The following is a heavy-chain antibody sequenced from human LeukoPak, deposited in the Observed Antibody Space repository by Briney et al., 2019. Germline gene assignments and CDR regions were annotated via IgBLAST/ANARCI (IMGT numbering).Heavy chain of an antibody. V-gene: IGHV4-59*01. J-gene: IGHJ6*02. CDR3: ARDRQQLGYYYGMDV. CDR2: IYYSGST. Sequence: NPSETLSLTCTVSGDSISSYYWSWIRQPPGKGLEWIGYIYYSGSTNYNPSLKSRVTISVDTSKNQFSLKLSSVTAADTAVYYCARDRQQLGYYYGMDVWGQGTTVTVSS. D-gene: IGHD6-13*01. CDR1: GDSISSYY.